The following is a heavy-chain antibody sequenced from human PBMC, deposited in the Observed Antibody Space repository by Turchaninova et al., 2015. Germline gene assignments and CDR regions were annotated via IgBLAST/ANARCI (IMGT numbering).Heavy chain of an antibody. D-gene: IGHD6-13*01. J-gene: IGHJ4*02. CDR1: GFTFSTYA. Sequence: VQPGGSLRLSCAASGFTFSTYAMSWVRQAPGKGLEWVSAISGTSGSMQGLEWVSAITGSGGSTYYAETVKGRFTISRDKSKNTLYLQMNSLRAEDTAVYYCAKEYSSSWPYWGQGTLVTVSS. CDR3: AKEYSSSWPY. V-gene: IGHV3-23*01. CDR2: ITGSGGST.